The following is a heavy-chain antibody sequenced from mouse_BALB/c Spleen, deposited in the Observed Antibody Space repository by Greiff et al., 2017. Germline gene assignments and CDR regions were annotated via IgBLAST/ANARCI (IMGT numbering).Heavy chain of an antibody. Sequence: EVQGVESGGGLVQPGGSRKLSCAASGFTFSSFGMHWVRQAPEKGPEWVAYISSGSSTIYYADTVKGRFTISRDNPKNTLFLQMTSLRSEDTAMYYCARHNSLDYWGQGTSVTVSS. CDR2: ISSGSSTI. CDR1: GFTFSSFG. CDR3: ARHNSLDY. D-gene: IGHD1-2*01. V-gene: IGHV5-17*02. J-gene: IGHJ4*01.